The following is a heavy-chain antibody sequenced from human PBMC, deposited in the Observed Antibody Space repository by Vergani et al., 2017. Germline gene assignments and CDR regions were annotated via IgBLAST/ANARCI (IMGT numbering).Heavy chain of an antibody. V-gene: IGHV3-30*18. CDR3: AKGFFEGDY. CDR1: GFTFSSYG. J-gene: IGHJ4*02. Sequence: QVQLVESGGGVVQPGRSLRLSCAASGFTFSSYGMHWVRQAPGKGLEWVAVISYDGSNKYYADSVKGRFTISRDNSKNTLYLQMNSLRAEDTAVYYCAKGFFEGDYWGQGTLVTVSS. CDR2: ISYDGSNK. D-gene: IGHD3-3*01.